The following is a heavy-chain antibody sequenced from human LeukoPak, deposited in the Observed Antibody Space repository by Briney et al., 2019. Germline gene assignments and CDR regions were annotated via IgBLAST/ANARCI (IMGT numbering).Heavy chain of an antibody. Sequence: GGSLRLSCAASGFTFSSYSMNWVRQAPGKGLEWVSSISSSSSYIYYADSVKGRFTISRDNAKNSLYLQMNSLGAEDTAVYYCARRVRGVIISYGMDVWGKGTTVTVSS. J-gene: IGHJ6*04. CDR1: GFTFSSYS. CDR3: ARRVRGVIISYGMDV. D-gene: IGHD3-10*01. V-gene: IGHV3-21*01. CDR2: ISSSSSYI.